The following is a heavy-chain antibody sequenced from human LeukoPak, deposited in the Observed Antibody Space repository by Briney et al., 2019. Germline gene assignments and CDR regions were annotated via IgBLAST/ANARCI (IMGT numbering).Heavy chain of an antibody. D-gene: IGHD3-9*01. CDR1: GFTFSDSA. CDR3: AGDYNSLTGLNY. V-gene: IGHV3-73*01. J-gene: IGHJ4*02. CDR2: IRTQANNDAT. Sequence: GGSLKLSCAASGFTFSDSAMHWVRQASGKGLEWLGRIRTQANNDATAYGASVKGRFIISRDDSRNTAYLQMNSLKTEDTAVYYCAGDYNSLTGLNYWGQGALVTVSS.